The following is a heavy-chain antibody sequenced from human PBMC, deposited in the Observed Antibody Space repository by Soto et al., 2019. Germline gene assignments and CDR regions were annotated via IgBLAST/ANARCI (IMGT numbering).Heavy chain of an antibody. Sequence: GGSLRLSCAASGFTFSSYSMNWVRQAPGKGLEWVSYISPGGTTRYYADSVKGRFTLSRDDAHNSLYLQMDSLRDEDTAMYYCARVDGPTVATMCFDSWGQGTQVTVSS. CDR2: ISPGGTTR. CDR3: ARVDGPTVATMCFDS. CDR1: GFTFSSYS. V-gene: IGHV3-48*02. D-gene: IGHD5-12*01. J-gene: IGHJ4*02.